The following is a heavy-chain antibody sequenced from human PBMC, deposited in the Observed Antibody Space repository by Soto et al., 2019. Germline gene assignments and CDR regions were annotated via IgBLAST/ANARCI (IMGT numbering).Heavy chain of an antibody. CDR3: AREPVTTYP. Sequence: QVQLVESGGGVVQPGRSLRLSCAASGFTFSSYAMHWVRQAPGKGLEWVAVISYDGSNKYYADSVKGRFTISKDNSKNTLSLQMNSLRAEDTAVYYGAREPVTTYPLGQGTLVTVSS. CDR2: ISYDGSNK. J-gene: IGHJ5*02. V-gene: IGHV3-30-3*01. CDR1: GFTFSSYA. D-gene: IGHD4-17*01.